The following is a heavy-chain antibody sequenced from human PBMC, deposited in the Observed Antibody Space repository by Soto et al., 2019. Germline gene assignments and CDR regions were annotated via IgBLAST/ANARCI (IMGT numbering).Heavy chain of an antibody. CDR2: LYTGTDT. Sequence: GGSLRLSCAASGFTVSSSYLTWVRQAPGKGLEWVAILYTGTDTVYADSVKGRFTISRDSSKNTLYLQMHSLRAEDTAMYFCARSRYTGTYFVRFLDYWGQGSLVTVSS. V-gene: IGHV3-53*01. CDR3: ARSRYTGTYFVRFLDY. D-gene: IGHD1-26*01. J-gene: IGHJ4*02. CDR1: GFTVSSSY.